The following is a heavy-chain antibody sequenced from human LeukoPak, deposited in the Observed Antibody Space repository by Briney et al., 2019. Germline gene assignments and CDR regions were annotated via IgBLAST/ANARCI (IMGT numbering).Heavy chain of an antibody. CDR2: FDPEDGET. CDR3: ASRSVVDGDYVPFDY. J-gene: IGHJ4*02. CDR1: GYTLTELS. D-gene: IGHD4-17*01. Sequence: ASVKVSCKVSGYTLTELSMHWVRQAPGKGLEWMGGFDPEDGETIYAQKFQGRVTMTEDTSTDTAYMELSSLRSEDTAVYYCASRSVVDGDYVPFDYWGQGTLVTVPS. V-gene: IGHV1-24*01.